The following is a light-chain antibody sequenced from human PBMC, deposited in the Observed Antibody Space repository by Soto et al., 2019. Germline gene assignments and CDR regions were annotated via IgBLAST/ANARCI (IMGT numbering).Light chain of an antibody. CDR2: GAS. CDR1: QSVSSSY. J-gene: IGKJ3*01. CDR3: QQYGSSTYT. Sequence: EIVLTQSPGTLSLSPGERATLSCRASQSVSSSYLAWYQQKPGQAPRLLIYGASSRATGIADRFSGSGSGTDFTLTISRLEPEDLEVYYCQQYGSSTYTFGPGTKLHIK. V-gene: IGKV3-20*01.